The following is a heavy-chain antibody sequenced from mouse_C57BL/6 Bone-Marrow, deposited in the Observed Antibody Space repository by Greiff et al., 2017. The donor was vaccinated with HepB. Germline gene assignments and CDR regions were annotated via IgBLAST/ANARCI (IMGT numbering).Heavy chain of an antibody. CDR3: ARHYYGSSLDY. CDR1: GYAFSSSW. Sequence: VHLVESGPELVKPGASVKISCKASGYAFSSSWMNWVKQRPGKGLEWIGRIYPGDGDTNYNGKFKGKATLTADKSSSTAYMQLSSLTSEDSAVYFCARHYYGSSLDYWGQGTTLTVSS. CDR2: IYPGDGDT. D-gene: IGHD1-1*01. V-gene: IGHV1-82*01. J-gene: IGHJ2*01.